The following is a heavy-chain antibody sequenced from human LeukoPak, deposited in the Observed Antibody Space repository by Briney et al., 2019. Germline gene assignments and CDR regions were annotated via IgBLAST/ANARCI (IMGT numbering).Heavy chain of an antibody. D-gene: IGHD3-10*01. Sequence: GGSLRLSCAASGFTFSSYSMNWVRQAPGKGLEWVSYISSSSSTIYYADSVKGRFTISRDNAKNSLYLQMNSLRAEDTAVYYCARDTFGSGSYYYDYWGQGILVTVSS. V-gene: IGHV3-48*01. CDR1: GFTFSSYS. J-gene: IGHJ4*02. CDR2: ISSSSSTI. CDR3: ARDTFGSGSYYYDY.